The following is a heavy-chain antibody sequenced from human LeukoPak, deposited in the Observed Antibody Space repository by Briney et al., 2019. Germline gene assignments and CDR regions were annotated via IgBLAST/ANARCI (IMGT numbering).Heavy chain of an antibody. CDR2: IYPGDSDT. CDR3: ARHFLPYYYGSGSNWFDP. D-gene: IGHD3-10*01. V-gene: IGHV5-51*01. Sequence: GESLKISCKGSGYSFTSYWIDWVRQMPGKGLEWMGIIYPGDSDTRYSPSFQGQVTTSADKSISTAYLQWSSLKASDTAMYYCARHFLPYYYGSGSNWFDPWGQGTLVTVSS. CDR1: GYSFTSYW. J-gene: IGHJ5*02.